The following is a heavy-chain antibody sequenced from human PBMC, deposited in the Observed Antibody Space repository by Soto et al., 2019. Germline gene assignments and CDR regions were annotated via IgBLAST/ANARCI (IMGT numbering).Heavy chain of an antibody. CDR2: ISWNSGSI. Sequence: PGGSLRLSCAASGFTFDDYAMHWVRQAPGKGLEWVSGISWNSGSIGYADSVKGRFTISRDNAKNSLYLQMNSLRAEDTALYYCAKSRGYSSGWYKPHGPAYFDYWGQGTLVTVSS. CDR1: GFTFDDYA. D-gene: IGHD6-19*01. J-gene: IGHJ4*02. V-gene: IGHV3-9*01. CDR3: AKSRGYSSGWYKPHGPAYFDY.